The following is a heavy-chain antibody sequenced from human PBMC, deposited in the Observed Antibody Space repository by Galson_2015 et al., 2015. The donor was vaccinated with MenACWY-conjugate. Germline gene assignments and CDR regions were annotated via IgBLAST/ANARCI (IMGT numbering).Heavy chain of an antibody. V-gene: IGHV1-24*01. J-gene: IGHJ5*02. D-gene: IGHD4-17*01. CDR2: FDPEDGET. CDR1: GYTLTELS. CDR3: ATVELLPTVTTWFDP. Sequence: SVKVSCKVSGYTLTELSMHWVRQAPGKGLEWMGGFDPEDGETIYAQKFQGRVTMTEDTSTDTAYMELSSLRSEDTAVYYCATVELLPTVTTWFDPWGQGTLVTVSS.